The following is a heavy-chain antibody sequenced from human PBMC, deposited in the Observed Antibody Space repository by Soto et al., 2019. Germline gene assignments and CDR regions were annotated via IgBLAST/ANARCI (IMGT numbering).Heavy chain of an antibody. CDR3: ARGEISGWDYGMDV. CDR1: GFTFSSYW. CDR2: INSDGSST. Sequence: EVQLVESGGGLVQPGGSLRLSCAASGFTFSSYWMHWVRQAPGKGLVWVSRINSDGSSTSYADSVKGRFTISRDNAKNTLYLQMNSLIAEDRAVYYCARGEISGWDYGMDVWGQGTTVTVSS. V-gene: IGHV3-74*01. J-gene: IGHJ6*02. D-gene: IGHD6-19*01.